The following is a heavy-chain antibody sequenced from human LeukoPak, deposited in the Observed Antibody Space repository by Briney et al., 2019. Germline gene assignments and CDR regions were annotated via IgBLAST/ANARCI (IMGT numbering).Heavy chain of an antibody. J-gene: IGHJ4*02. CDR2: IYYSGST. CDR1: GGSISSYY. CDR3: ARSGYSGYDPYDY. D-gene: IGHD5-12*01. V-gene: IGHV4-59*01. Sequence: SETLSLTCTVSGGSISSYYWSWIRQPPGKGLEWIGYIYYSGSTNYNPSLKSRVTISVDTSKNQFSLKLSSVTAADTAVYYCARSGYSGYDPYDYWAQGTLVTVSS.